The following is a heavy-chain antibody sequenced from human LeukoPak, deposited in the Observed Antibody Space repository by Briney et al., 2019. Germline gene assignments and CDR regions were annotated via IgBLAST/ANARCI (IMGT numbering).Heavy chain of an antibody. V-gene: IGHV3-30*02. CDR3: ARDRSYCFDY. CDR1: QFTCNAHG. J-gene: IGHJ4*02. CDR2: IRYDGSNK. D-gene: IGHD6-13*01. Sequence: PGGSLTLSCAASQFTCNAHGMHWVRQSPDKGLEWVAYIRYDGSNKYYADSVKGRFTISRDNSKNTMSLQMNSLRPEDTAVYYCARDRSYCFDYWGQGTLVTVSS.